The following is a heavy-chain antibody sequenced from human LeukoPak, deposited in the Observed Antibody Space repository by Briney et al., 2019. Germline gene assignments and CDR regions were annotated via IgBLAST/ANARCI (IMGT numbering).Heavy chain of an antibody. D-gene: IGHD1-1*01. CDR1: GFTFSSYD. V-gene: IGHV3-13*01. CDR2: IGTAGDT. Sequence: GGSLRLSCAASGFTFSSYDMHWVRQATGKGLEWVSAIGTAGDTYYPGSVKGRFTISRENAKNSLYLQMNSLRAGDTAVYYCARGEGTVHDTTSDFDYWGQGTLVTVSS. CDR3: ARGEGTVHDTTSDFDY. J-gene: IGHJ4*02.